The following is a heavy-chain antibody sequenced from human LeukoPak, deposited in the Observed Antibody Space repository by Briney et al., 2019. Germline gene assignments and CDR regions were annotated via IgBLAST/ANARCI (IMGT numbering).Heavy chain of an antibody. D-gene: IGHD1-14*01. J-gene: IGHJ4*02. CDR2: INPNRGGT. CDR1: GYTFTGIY. CDR3: ARTSEVVIPFDY. V-gene: IGHV1-2*02. Sequence: ASVKVSCKASGYTFTGIYIHWLRQAPGLGLEWMGWINPNRGGTKYADSFQGRVTLTRDTSISTVYMELSRLRSDDTAVYFCARTSEVVIPFDYWGQGTLVTVSS.